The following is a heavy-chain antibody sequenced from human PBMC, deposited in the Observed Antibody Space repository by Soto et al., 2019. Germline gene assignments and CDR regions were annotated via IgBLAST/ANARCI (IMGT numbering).Heavy chain of an antibody. J-gene: IGHJ3*02. Sequence: PSETLSLTCTVSGGSISSSSYYWGWIRQPPGKGLEWIGSIYYSGSTYYNPSLKSRVTISVDTSKNQFSLKLSSVTAADTAVYYRARRGIAVAGTTPTFDIWGQGTMVTVSS. CDR3: ARRGIAVAGTTPTFDI. CDR2: IYYSGST. CDR1: GGSISSSSYY. D-gene: IGHD6-19*01. V-gene: IGHV4-39*01.